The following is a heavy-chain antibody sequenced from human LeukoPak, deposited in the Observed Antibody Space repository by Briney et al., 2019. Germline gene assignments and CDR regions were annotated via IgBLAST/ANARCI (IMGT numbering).Heavy chain of an antibody. J-gene: IGHJ4*02. CDR2: ISYDGSNK. D-gene: IGHD2-8*01. V-gene: IGHV3-30*04. CDR3: ARAPSGYCTNGVCYSFDY. CDR1: GFTFSSYA. Sequence: GGSLRLSCAASGFTFSSYAMHWVRQAPGKGLEWVAVISYDGSNKYYADSVKGRFTISRDNSKNTLYLQMNSLRAGDTAVYYCARAPSGYCTNGVCYSFDYWGQGTLVTVSS.